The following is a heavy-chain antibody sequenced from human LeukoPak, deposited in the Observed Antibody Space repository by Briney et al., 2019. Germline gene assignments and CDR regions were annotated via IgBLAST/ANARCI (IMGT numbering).Heavy chain of an antibody. D-gene: IGHD3-3*01. CDR1: GGTFSSYA. Sequence: SVKVSCKASGGTFSSYAISWVRQAPGQGLEWMGGIIPIFGTANYAQKFQGRVTITADESTSTAYMELSGLRSEDTAVYYYARDGYDFWSGYRIEIVRMDVWGQGTTVTVSS. CDR3: ARDGYDFWSGYRIEIVRMDV. CDR2: IIPIFGTA. J-gene: IGHJ6*02. V-gene: IGHV1-69*13.